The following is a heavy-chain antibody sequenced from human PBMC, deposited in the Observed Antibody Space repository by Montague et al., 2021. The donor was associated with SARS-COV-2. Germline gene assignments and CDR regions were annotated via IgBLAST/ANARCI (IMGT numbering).Heavy chain of an antibody. CDR3: ARRGRKLLPVATTIGGFDI. CDR2: IYDSGST. CDR1: GGSISSSNYY. J-gene: IGHJ3*02. D-gene: IGHD5-12*01. Sequence: SETLSLTCTVSGGSISSSNYYWDWIRQPPGKGLEWIGSIYDSGSTYYNPSLKSRVTISVGTSKNHFSLKLSSVTAADTAVYYCARRGRKLLPVATTIGGFDIWGQGTMVTVPS. V-gene: IGHV4-39*02.